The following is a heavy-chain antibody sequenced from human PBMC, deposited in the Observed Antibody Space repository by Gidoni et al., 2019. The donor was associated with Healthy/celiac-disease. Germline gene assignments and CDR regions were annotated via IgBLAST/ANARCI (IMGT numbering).Heavy chain of an antibody. J-gene: IGHJ4*02. Sequence: EVQLVESGGGLVQPGGSLRLSCAASGFTVSSNYMSWVRQAPGKGLEWVSVIYSGGSTYYADSVKGRFTISRDNSKNTLYLQMNSRRAEDTAVYYCARVPGLGGSSGYVDYWGQGTLVTVSS. V-gene: IGHV3-66*02. D-gene: IGHD3-22*01. CDR3: ARVPGLGGSSGYVDY. CDR1: GFTVSSNY. CDR2: IYSGGST.